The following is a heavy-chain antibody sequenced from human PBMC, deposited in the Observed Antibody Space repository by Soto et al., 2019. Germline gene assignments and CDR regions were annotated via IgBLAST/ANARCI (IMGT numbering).Heavy chain of an antibody. CDR2: IIPIFGTA. Sequence: QVQLVQSGAEVKKPGSSVKVSCKASVGTFSSYAISWVRQAPGQGLEWMGGIIPIFGTANYAQKFQGRVTITADESTSTAYMELSSLRFEDTAVYYCARVRVRFLEWLGSEGWGQGTLVTVSS. CDR1: VGTFSSYA. J-gene: IGHJ4*02. V-gene: IGHV1-69*12. D-gene: IGHD3-3*01. CDR3: ARVRVRFLEWLGSEG.